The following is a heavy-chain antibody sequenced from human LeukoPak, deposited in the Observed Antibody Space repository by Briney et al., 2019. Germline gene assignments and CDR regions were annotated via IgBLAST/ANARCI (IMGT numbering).Heavy chain of an antibody. D-gene: IGHD3-22*01. J-gene: IGHJ6*02. CDR2: ISHDDKNR. V-gene: IGHV3-30*04. CDR1: GFTFTSYA. Sequence: PGGSLRLSCAASGFTFTSYAFHWVRQAPGKGLEWVTVISHDDKNRYYADSVKSRFTISRDNSKNTVYLQMNSLRAEDTAVYYCARDLRSRYYDSSGYHGPLYYYYGMDVWGQGTTVTVSS. CDR3: ARDLRSRYYDSSGYHGPLYYYYGMDV.